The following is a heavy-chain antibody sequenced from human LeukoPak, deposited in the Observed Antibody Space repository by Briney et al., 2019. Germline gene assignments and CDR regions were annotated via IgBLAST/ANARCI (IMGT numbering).Heavy chain of an antibody. V-gene: IGHV1-2*02. CDR3: ARDSAEQRDNAFDI. Sequence: ASVKVSCKASGYTFTSYDINWVRQAPGQGLEWMGWINLNSGGTNYAQKFQGRVTFTRDTSITSAYLELTRLTSDDTAVYYCARDSAEQRDNAFDIWGQGTMVTVSS. CDR2: INLNSGGT. J-gene: IGHJ3*02. CDR1: GYTFTSYD. D-gene: IGHD1/OR15-1a*01.